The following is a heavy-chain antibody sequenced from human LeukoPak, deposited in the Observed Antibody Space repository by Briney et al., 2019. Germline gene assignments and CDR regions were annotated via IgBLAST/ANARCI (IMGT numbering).Heavy chain of an antibody. D-gene: IGHD6-6*01. CDR2: INPNSGGT. V-gene: IGHV1-2*06. CDR1: GYTFTGYY. Sequence: GASVKVSCKASGYTFTGYYMHWVRQAPGQGLEWMGRINPNSGGTNYAQKFQGRVTMTRDTSISTAYMELSRLRSDDTAVYYCARDKQLVRRPGPIGYWGQGTLVTVSS. CDR3: ARDKQLVRRPGPIGY. J-gene: IGHJ4*02.